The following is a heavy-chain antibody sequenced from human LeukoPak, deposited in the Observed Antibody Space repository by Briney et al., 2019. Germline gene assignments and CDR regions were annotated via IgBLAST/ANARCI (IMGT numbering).Heavy chain of an antibody. D-gene: IGHD6-19*01. Sequence: PGGSLRLSCAASGFTFSSYWMNWVRQAPGKGLEWVSYISSSGSTIYYADSVKGRFTISRDNSKNTLYLQMNSLRAEDTAVYYCAKGKASGWYIVDYWGQGTLVTVSS. J-gene: IGHJ4*02. CDR2: ISSSGSTI. V-gene: IGHV3-48*01. CDR1: GFTFSSYW. CDR3: AKGKASGWYIVDY.